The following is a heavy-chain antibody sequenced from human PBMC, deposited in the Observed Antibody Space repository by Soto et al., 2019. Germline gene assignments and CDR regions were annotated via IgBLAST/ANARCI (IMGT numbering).Heavy chain of an antibody. D-gene: IGHD6-25*01. CDR1: GGSVSSGSYY. Sequence: DTLSLTCTVSGGSVSSGSYYWSWIRQPPGKGLEWIGHIYYSVRTNYNPSLKSRVTISVHTSKKQASFKLSSVTAADTALHYCAREAARSYVDYWGQGTLVTVSS. CDR2: IYYSVRT. J-gene: IGHJ4*02. V-gene: IGHV4-61*01. CDR3: AREAARSYVDY.